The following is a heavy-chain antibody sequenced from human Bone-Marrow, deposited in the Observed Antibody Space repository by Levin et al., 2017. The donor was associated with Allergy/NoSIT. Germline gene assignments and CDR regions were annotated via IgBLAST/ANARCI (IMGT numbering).Heavy chain of an antibody. Sequence: LASETLSLTCAASGFTFNDYAMTWVRQAPGKGLQWVATLNGRGDTTYYADSVKGRFTISRDNSNNTLYLQMDSLRAEDTAVFYCAKEHKTSRYFRVRVAVPGDFRGQGTLVTVSS. CDR1: GFTFNDYA. D-gene: IGHD6-19*01. V-gene: IGHV3-23*01. CDR3: AKEHKTSRYFRVRVAVPGDF. CDR2: LNGRGDTT. J-gene: IGHJ4*02.